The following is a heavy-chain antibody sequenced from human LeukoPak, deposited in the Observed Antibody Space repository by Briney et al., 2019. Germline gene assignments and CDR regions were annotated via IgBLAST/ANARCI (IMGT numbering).Heavy chain of an antibody. CDR3: ARGGWYYYDSSGLIGFDY. D-gene: IGHD3-22*01. V-gene: IGHV5-51*01. CDR2: IYPGDTDT. CDR1: GYGFTSYW. J-gene: IGHJ4*02. Sequence: GESLKISCKGSGYGFTSYWIGWVRQMPGKGLGWMGIIYPGDTDTRYSPSFQGQVTISADKSISTAYLQWSSLKASDTAMYYCARGGWYYYDSSGLIGFDYWGQGTLVTVSS.